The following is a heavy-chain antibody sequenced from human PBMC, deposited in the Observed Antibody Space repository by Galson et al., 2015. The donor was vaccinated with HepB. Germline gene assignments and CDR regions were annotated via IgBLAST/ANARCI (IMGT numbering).Heavy chain of an antibody. V-gene: IGHV3-23*01. CDR1: GFTFNNYA. CDR3: AKGGVLGWFDP. Sequence: SLRLSCAASGFTFNNYAMTWVRQAPGTGLEWVSTIGSSGASTYYADSVKGRFTISRDNSKNTLYLQMNSLRAEDTAVFYCAKGGVLGWFDPWGQGTLVTVSS. J-gene: IGHJ5*02. D-gene: IGHD3-10*01. CDR2: IGSSGAST.